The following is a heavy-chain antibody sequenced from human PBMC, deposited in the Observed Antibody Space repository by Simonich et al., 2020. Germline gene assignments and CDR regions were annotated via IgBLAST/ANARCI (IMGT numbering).Heavy chain of an antibody. Sequence: QVQLQQWGAGLLKPSETLSLTCAVYGGSFSGYYWSWIRQPPGKGLEWIEDINHSGNTNYNPSLKGRVTISVDTSKNQFSLKLGSVTAADTAVYYCARGLIGGSYYYWGQGTLVTVSS. D-gene: IGHD1-26*01. CDR2: INHSGNT. J-gene: IGHJ4*02. V-gene: IGHV4-34*01. CDR3: ARGLIGGSYYY. CDR1: GGSFSGYY.